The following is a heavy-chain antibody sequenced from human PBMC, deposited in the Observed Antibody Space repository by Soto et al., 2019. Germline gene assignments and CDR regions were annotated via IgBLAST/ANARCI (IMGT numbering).Heavy chain of an antibody. D-gene: IGHD5-18*01. CDR1: GFTFDDNG. CDR3: ARGRGYSYGWSFDY. V-gene: IGHV3-20*04. Sequence: EVQLAESGGGVVRPGGSLRLSCAASGFTFDDNGMSWVRQAPGKGLEWVSGINWNGGSTGYADSVKGRFTISRDNAKNSLYLQMNSRRAADTALYYCARGRGYSYGWSFDYWGQGTLVTVSS. CDR2: INWNGGST. J-gene: IGHJ4*02.